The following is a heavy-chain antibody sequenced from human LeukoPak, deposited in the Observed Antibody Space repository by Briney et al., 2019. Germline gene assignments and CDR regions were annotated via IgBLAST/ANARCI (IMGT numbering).Heavy chain of an antibody. CDR3: AATYYYDGSGDY. J-gene: IGHJ4*02. D-gene: IGHD3-22*01. V-gene: IGHV3-48*03. CDR2: ISSTGSSI. Sequence: PGGSLRLSCAASGFTFSTYEMNWVRQAPGKGLEWVSYISSTGSSIYYADSVKCRFTISRDNAKNSLYLLMNSLRTEDTAVYYCAATYYYDGSGDYWGQGTLVTVSS. CDR1: GFTFSTYE.